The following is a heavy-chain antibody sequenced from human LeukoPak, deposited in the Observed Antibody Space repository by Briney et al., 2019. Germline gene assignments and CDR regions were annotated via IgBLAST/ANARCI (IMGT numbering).Heavy chain of an antibody. J-gene: IGHJ4*02. CDR3: VRENWYYDY. CDR2: MYPKNGGT. CDR1: GYSFNNYY. Sequence: ASVKVSCKASGYSFNNYYIHWVRQAPGQGLEWVGWMYPKNGGTNYAQNFQGRVTLTRDTSITTAYMELSSLNSDDTALYYCVRENWYYDYWSQGTLVTVSS. D-gene: IGHD1-1*01. V-gene: IGHV1-2*02.